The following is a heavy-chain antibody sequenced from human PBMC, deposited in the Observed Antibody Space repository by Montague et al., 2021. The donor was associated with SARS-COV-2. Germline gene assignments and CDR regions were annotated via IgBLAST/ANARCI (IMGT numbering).Heavy chain of an antibody. Sequence: SETLSLTCTVSGDSIRESHWSWIRQPPGKGLEWIGYIDNSGSTNYNSALESRVTLTVSASNNQFYLTLRSVTAADTAVYYCARLTGSRVYYYHYGLDVWGQGTTVTVSS. J-gene: IGHJ6*02. D-gene: IGHD1-20*01. V-gene: IGHV4-4*09. CDR1: GDSIRESH. CDR3: ARLTGSRVYYYHYGLDV. CDR2: IDNSGST.